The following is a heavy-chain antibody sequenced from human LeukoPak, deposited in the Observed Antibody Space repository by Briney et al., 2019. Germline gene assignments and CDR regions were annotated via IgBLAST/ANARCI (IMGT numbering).Heavy chain of an antibody. D-gene: IGHD3-10*01. CDR3: ARTRYYYGSRSYGAPYYFDY. J-gene: IGHJ4*02. V-gene: IGHV4-39*01. Sequence: SETLSLTCAVSGGSISSNSYYWGWIRQPPGKGLEWIGSIYYSGSTYYNPSLKNRLTISVDTSKNQFSLKLSSVTAADTAVYYCARTRYYYGSRSYGAPYYFDYWGQGTLVTVSS. CDR1: GGSISSNSYY. CDR2: IYYSGST.